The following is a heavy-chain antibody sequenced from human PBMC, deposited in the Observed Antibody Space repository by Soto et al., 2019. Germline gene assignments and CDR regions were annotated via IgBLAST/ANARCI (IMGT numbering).Heavy chain of an antibody. CDR3: ARLLFLRTAMAPFDY. CDR2: IIPIFGTA. CDR1: GGTFSSYA. V-gene: IGHV1-69*13. D-gene: IGHD5-18*01. J-gene: IGHJ4*02. Sequence: SVKVSCKASGGTFSSYAISWVRQAPGQGLEWMGGIIPIFGTANYAQKFQGRVTITADESTSTAYMELSSLRSEDTAVYYCARLLFLRTAMAPFDYWGQGTLVTVSS.